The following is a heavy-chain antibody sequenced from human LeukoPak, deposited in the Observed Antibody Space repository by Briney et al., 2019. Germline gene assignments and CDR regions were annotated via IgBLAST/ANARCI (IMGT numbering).Heavy chain of an antibody. CDR1: GFTFSSYG. CDR3: ARSSGEEGFDP. V-gene: IGHV3-33*01. Sequence: GGSLRLSCAASGFTFSSYGMHWVRQAPGKGLEWVAVIWYDGSNKYYADSVKGRFTISRDNSKNTLYLQMNSLRAEDTAAYYCARSSGEEGFDPWGQGTLVTVSS. CDR2: IWYDGSNK. J-gene: IGHJ5*02. D-gene: IGHD1-14*01.